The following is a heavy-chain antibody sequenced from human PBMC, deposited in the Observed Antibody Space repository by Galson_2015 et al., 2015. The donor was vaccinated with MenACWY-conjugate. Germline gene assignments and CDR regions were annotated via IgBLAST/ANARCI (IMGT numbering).Heavy chain of an antibody. CDR1: GFITSDYY. Sequence: SLRLSCAASGFITSDYYMSWIRQAPGKGLEWISYIGRSDTYIHYADSVEGRFIISRDNAKNSLYLQMNSLRAEDTAVYYCATETWYHFDYWGQGALVTVSS. J-gene: IGHJ4*02. CDR3: ATETWYHFDY. D-gene: IGHD6-13*01. V-gene: IGHV3-11*05. CDR2: IGRSDTYI.